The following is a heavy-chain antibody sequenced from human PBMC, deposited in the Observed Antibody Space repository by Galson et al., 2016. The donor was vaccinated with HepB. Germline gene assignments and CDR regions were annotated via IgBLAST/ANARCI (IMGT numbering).Heavy chain of an antibody. J-gene: IGHJ3*02. CDR2: IYWDGEK. Sequence: PALVKPTQTLTLTCIVSGFSVNSNGVGVGWIRQPPGKALEWLALIYWDGEKHCSPSLKSRLTIAKDTSKNQVALTMTNMDPVDTATYYCAHSVITTGSAFDIWGQGTPVTVSS. CDR1: GFSVNSNGVG. D-gene: IGHD1-1*01. CDR3: AHSVITTGSAFDI. V-gene: IGHV2-5*02.